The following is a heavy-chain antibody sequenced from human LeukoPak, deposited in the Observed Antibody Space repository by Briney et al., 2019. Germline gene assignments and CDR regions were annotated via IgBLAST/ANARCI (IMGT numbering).Heavy chain of an antibody. CDR3: ARGSVGIAAAGTSPVGFDY. V-gene: IGHV1-69*05. CDR1: GGTFSSYA. J-gene: IGHJ4*02. Sequence: GASVKVSCKASGGTFSSYAISWVRQAPGQGLEWMGGIIPIFGTANYAQKFQGRVTITTDESTSTAYMELSSLRSEDTAVYYCARGSVGIAAAGTSPVGFDYWGQGTLVTVSS. CDR2: IIPIFGTA. D-gene: IGHD6-13*01.